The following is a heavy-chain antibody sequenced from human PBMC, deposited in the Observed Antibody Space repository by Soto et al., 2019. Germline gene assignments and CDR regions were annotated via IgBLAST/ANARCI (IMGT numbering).Heavy chain of an antibody. D-gene: IGHD3-3*01. CDR1: GYTFTSHA. CDR2: INVGNGNT. V-gene: IGHV1-3*01. J-gene: IGHJ4*02. Sequence: GASVKVSCKASGYTFTSHAMHWLRQAPGQRLEWMGWINVGNGNTQYPQRFQGRVTVTRDTSASTVYMELSSLRSEDTAFYYCARVAFGVVTVFDYWGQGTLVTVSS. CDR3: ARVAFGVVTVFDY.